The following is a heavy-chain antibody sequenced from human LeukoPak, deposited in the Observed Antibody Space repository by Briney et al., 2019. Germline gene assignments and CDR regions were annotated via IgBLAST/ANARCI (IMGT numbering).Heavy chain of an antibody. CDR3: AKPYGSGWHSWFDP. D-gene: IGHD6-19*01. Sequence: GGSLRLSCAASGFTFSSYGMHWVRQAPGKGLEWVEVISYDGSNKYYADSVKGRFTISRDNSKNTLYLQMNSLRAEDTAVYYCAKPYGSGWHSWFDPWGQGTLVTVSS. J-gene: IGHJ5*02. CDR1: GFTFSSYG. V-gene: IGHV3-30*18. CDR2: ISYDGSNK.